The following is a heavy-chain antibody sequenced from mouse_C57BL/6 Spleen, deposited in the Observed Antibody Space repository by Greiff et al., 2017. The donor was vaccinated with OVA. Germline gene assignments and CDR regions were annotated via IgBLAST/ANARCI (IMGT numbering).Heavy chain of an antibody. CDR1: GFNIKDDY. D-gene: IGHD1-1*01. CDR2: IDPENGDT. J-gene: IGHJ3*01. V-gene: IGHV14-4*01. CDR3: TTRTHYYGSSYGFAD. Sequence: EVQLQQSGAELVRPGASVKLSCTASGFNIKDDYMHWVKQRPEQGLEWIGWIDPENGDTEYASKFQGKATITADTASNTAYLQLSSLTSEDTAVYYGTTRTHYYGSSYGFADWGQGTLVTVSA.